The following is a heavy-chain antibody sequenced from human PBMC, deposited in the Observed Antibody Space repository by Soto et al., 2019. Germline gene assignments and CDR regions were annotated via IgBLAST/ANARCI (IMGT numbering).Heavy chain of an antibody. D-gene: IGHD3-16*01. J-gene: IGHJ5*02. CDR3: ARDLGDDYVRNWFDP. V-gene: IGHV4-4*02. CDR1: GGSISSSNW. Sequence: SSETLSLTCAVSGGSISSSNWWSWVRQPPGKGLEWIGEIYHSGSTNYNPSLKSRVTISVDKSKNQFSLKLSSVTAADTAVYYCARDLGDDYVRNWFDPWGQGTLVTVSS. CDR2: IYHSGST.